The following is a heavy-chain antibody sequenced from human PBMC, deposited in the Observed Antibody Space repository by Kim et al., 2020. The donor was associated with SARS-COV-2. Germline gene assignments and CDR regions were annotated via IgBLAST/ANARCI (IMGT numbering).Heavy chain of an antibody. D-gene: IGHD6-19*01. V-gene: IGHV4-59*13. CDR3: ARVWGAVAGQSADYYGMDV. CDR2: IYYSGST. CDR1: GGSISSYY. Sequence: SETLSLTCTVSGGSISSYYWSWIRQPPGKGLEWIGYIYYSGSTHYNPSLKSRVTISVDTSKNQFSLKLTSVTAADTAVYYCARVWGAVAGQSADYYGMDVWGQGTTVTVSS. J-gene: IGHJ6*02.